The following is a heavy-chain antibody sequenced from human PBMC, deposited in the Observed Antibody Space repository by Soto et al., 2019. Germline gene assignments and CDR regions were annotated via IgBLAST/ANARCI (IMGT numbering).Heavy chain of an antibody. CDR3: ARDPAPSMDSSGWYVPDAFDI. V-gene: IGHV3-48*02. CDR2: ISSSSSTI. CDR1: GFTFGSYS. D-gene: IGHD6-19*01. Sequence: PGGSLRLSCAASGFTFGSYSMNWVRQAPGKGLEWVSYISSSSSTIYYADSVKGRFTISRDNAKNSPYLQMNSLRDEDTAVYYCARDPAPSMDSSGWYVPDAFDIWGQGTMVTVSS. J-gene: IGHJ3*02.